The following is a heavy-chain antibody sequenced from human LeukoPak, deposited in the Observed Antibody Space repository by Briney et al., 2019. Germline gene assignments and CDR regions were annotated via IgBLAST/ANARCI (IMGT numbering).Heavy chain of an antibody. CDR3: ARGDSSGYLFEY. D-gene: IGHD3-22*01. V-gene: IGHV3-66*01. CDR1: GFTVSSNY. J-gene: IGHJ4*02. Sequence: GGSLRLSCAASGFTVSSNYMSWVRQGPGRGLEWVSVIYSDGTTYYADPVKGRFTISRDDSKNTLCLQMNSLRVEDTAVYYCARGDSSGYLFEYWGQGTLVTVSS. CDR2: IYSDGTT.